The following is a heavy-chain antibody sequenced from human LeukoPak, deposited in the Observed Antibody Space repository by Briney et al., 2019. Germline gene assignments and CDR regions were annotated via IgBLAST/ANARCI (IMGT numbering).Heavy chain of an antibody. J-gene: IGHJ4*02. CDR2: IYHSGTA. Sequence: PSETLSLTCAVSGDSISSDNWWTWVRQPPGKGLEWIGEIYHSGTANSNPSLKSRVTISVDKSESQFSLKLSSVTAADTAVYYCASNGGNSDFVYWGQGTLVTVSS. CDR3: ASNGGNSDFVY. V-gene: IGHV4-4*02. D-gene: IGHD4-23*01. CDR1: GDSISSDNW.